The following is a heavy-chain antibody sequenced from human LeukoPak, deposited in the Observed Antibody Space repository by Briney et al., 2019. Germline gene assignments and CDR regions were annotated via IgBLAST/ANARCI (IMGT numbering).Heavy chain of an antibody. CDR2: IRHGGNNQ. V-gene: IGHV3-30*02. CDR1: GFTFSNYG. J-gene: IGHJ4*02. CDR3: ARSVGIALAGPYDY. D-gene: IGHD6-19*01. Sequence: GGSLRLSCAASGFTFSNYGMHWVRQAPGKGLEWVTFIRHGGNNQYYADSVRGRFTVSRDNSKNTLYLQLNSLRVDDTAVYYCARSVGIALAGPYDYWGQGALVSVSS.